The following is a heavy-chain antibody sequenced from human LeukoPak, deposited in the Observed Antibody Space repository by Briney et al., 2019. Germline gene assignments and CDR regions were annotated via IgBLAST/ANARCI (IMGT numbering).Heavy chain of an antibody. CDR3: ARFQKRAGSYEGTFDY. CDR1: GYSISSGYY. J-gene: IGHJ4*02. V-gene: IGHV4-38-2*02. D-gene: IGHD3-10*01. Sequence: PSETLSLTCTVSGYSISSGYYWGWIRQPPGKGLEWIGSIYYSGSTYYNPSLKSRVTISVDTSKNQFSLKLSSVTAADTAVYYCARFQKRAGSYEGTFDYWGQGTLVTVSS. CDR2: IYYSGST.